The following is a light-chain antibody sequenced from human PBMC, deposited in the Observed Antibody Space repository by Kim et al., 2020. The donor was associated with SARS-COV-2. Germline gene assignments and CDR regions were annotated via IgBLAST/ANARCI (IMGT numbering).Light chain of an antibody. Sequence: QSVLTQAPSTSGTPGQRVTISCSGSQSNIGDNTVDWYQQLPGTAPKLLIYNNNLRPSGVPDRFSGSRFGTSASLAISGLQSEDEGDYYCATWDDRLDGRVFGGGTKVTVL. CDR3: ATWDDRLDGRV. CDR2: NNN. CDR1: QSNIGDNT. V-gene: IGLV1-44*01. J-gene: IGLJ2*01.